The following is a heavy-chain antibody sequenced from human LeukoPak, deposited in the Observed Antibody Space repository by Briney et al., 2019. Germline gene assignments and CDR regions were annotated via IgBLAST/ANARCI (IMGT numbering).Heavy chain of an antibody. CDR2: ISGSGGST. J-gene: IGHJ4*02. Sequence: PGGSLRLSCAASGLTFSSYGMSWVRQAPGKGLEWVSAISGSGGSTYYANSVKGRFTISRDNSKNTLYLQMNSLRAEDTAVYYCAKDSEYSSSSDYGGQGTLVTVSS. CDR3: AKDSEYSSSSDY. D-gene: IGHD6-6*01. V-gene: IGHV3-23*01. CDR1: GLTFSSYG.